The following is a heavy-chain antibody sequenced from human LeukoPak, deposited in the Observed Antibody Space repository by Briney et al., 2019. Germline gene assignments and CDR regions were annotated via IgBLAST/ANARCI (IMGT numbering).Heavy chain of an antibody. J-gene: IGHJ4*02. Sequence: QPGGSLRLSCAASGFTFSNYGMSWVRQAPGKGLEWVSAIFGNGVTTFYADSVKGRFTTSRDNSQNRLFLQVNSLRVEDTAVYYCAKGLGGFASAPDFWGQGTLVTVSS. CDR1: GFTFSNYG. V-gene: IGHV3-23*01. D-gene: IGHD3-10*01. CDR2: IFGNGVTT. CDR3: AKGLGGFASAPDF.